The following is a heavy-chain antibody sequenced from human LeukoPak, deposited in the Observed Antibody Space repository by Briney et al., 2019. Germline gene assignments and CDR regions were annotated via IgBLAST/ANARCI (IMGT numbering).Heavy chain of an antibody. CDR3: GKTDIYFNPIDY. CDR1: GVXISGSEC. CDR2: IHRDGRT. D-gene: IGHD3-9*01. Sequence: PSGTLSLTCAVSGVXISGSECWIWVRQPPGQGLEWIGEIHRDGRTRYNPSLQTRVTMSIDYSKNQISLEVTSVTAADTAIYYCGKTDIYFNPIDYWGPGSLVTVSS. V-gene: IGHV4-4*02. J-gene: IGHJ4*02.